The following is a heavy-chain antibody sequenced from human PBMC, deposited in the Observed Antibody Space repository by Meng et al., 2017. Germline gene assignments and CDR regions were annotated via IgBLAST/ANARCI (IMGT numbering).Heavy chain of an antibody. CDR1: GGSFSGYY. CDR2: INHSGST. D-gene: IGHD3-3*01. Sequence: VQLPKWGAQLLRPSGTLSLAWAVYGGSFSGYYWIWIRQPPGKGLEWIGEINHSGSTNYNPSLKSRVTISVDTSKNQFSLKLSSVTAADTAVYYCARRWVIWSGYRLDYWGQGTLVTVSS. CDR3: ARRWVIWSGYRLDY. J-gene: IGHJ4*02. V-gene: IGHV4-34*01.